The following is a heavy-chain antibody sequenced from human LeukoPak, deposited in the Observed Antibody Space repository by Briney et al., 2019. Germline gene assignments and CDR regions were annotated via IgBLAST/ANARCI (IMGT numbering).Heavy chain of an antibody. CDR3: ARLAPDYADYWFDP. J-gene: IGHJ5*02. CDR1: GYDFSTKW. CDR2: IYPLDSIT. D-gene: IGHD4-17*01. V-gene: IGHV5-51*01. Sequence: GESLKISCQTSGYDFSTKWIGWVRQMPGKGLEWMGIIYPLDSITRYSPSFQGHVTISADTSINTAYLQWPSPKPSDTAIYYCARLAPDYADYWFDPWGQGTLVTVSS.